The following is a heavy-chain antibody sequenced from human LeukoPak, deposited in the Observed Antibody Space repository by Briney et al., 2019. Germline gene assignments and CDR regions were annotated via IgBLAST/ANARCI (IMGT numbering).Heavy chain of an antibody. Sequence: SETLSLTCTVSGGSVSSGTFYWSWIRQPPGKGLEWIGRIYTSGSTNYNPSLKSRVTMSVDTSKNQFSLKLSSVTAADTAMYYCVREFDYWGQGILVTVSS. CDR3: VREFDY. CDR2: IYTSGST. V-gene: IGHV4-61*01. J-gene: IGHJ4*02. CDR1: GGSVSSGTFY.